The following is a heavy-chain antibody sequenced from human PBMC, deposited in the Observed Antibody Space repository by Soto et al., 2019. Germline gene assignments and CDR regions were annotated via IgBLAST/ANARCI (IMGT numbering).Heavy chain of an antibody. CDR1: SGSISSSTW. CDR3: ARGREEDCSSTSCYPGVYYYYMDV. V-gene: IGHV4-4*02. Sequence: SETLSLTCAVSSGSISSSTWWSWVRQPQGKGLEWMGEFYHSGSTNYNPSLKSRVTISVDKSKNQFSLKLSAVTAADTAVYYCARGREEDCSSTSCYPGVYYYYMDVWGKGTTVTVSS. CDR2: FYHSGST. D-gene: IGHD2-2*01. J-gene: IGHJ6*03.